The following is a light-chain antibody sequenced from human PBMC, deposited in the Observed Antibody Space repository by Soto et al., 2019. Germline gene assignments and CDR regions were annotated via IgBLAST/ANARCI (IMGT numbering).Light chain of an antibody. J-gene: IGLJ3*02. CDR1: SSDVGGYNS. Sequence: QSALTQPASVYGSPGQSITISCTGTSSDVGGYNSVSWYQQHPGKAPQLIIYEVSNRPSGVSNRFSGSKSGNTASLTISGLQANDEADYHCTSYKSIRTRVCGGGTQLTVL. V-gene: IGLV2-14*01. CDR3: TSYKSIRTRV. CDR2: EVS.